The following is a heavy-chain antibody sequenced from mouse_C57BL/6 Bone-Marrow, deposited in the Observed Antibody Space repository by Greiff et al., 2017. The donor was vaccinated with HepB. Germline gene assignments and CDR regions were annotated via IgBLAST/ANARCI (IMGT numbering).Heavy chain of an antibody. CDR1: GYTFTSYW. J-gene: IGHJ4*01. D-gene: IGHD2-2*01. V-gene: IGHV1-55*01. CDR3: AREGDLLWLRAMDY. Sequence: QVQLQQPGAELVKPGASVKMSCKASGYTFTSYWITWVKQRPGQGLEWIGDIYPGSGSTNYNEKFKSKATLTVDTSSSTAYMQLSSLTSEDSAVYYCAREGDLLWLRAMDYWGQGTSVTVAS. CDR2: IYPGSGST.